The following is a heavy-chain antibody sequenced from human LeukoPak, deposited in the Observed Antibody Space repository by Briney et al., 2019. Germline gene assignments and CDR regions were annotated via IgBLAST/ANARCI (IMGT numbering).Heavy chain of an antibody. CDR3: ARENSGYDSPYDY. V-gene: IGHV4-61*01. J-gene: IGHJ4*02. D-gene: IGHD5-12*01. CDR2: IYYSGST. Sequence: PSQTLSLTCTVSGGSISSGNYYWSWIRQPPGKGLEWIGYIYYSGSTNYNPSLKSRVTISVDTSKNQFSLKLSSVTAADTAVYYCARENSGYDSPYDYWGQGTLVTVSS. CDR1: GGSISSGNYY.